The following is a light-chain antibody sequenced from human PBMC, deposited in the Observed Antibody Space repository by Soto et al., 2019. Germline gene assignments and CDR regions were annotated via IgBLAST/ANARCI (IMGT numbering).Light chain of an antibody. CDR3: QHYGTFWT. V-gene: IGKV1-5*01. J-gene: IGKJ1*01. CDR2: GAS. CDR1: QSISTS. Sequence: FSVSAPGGDSVPLRCRASQSISTSLAWYQQQPGKAPKLLIYGASSMESGVPARFSGSGSGTDFTLTISSLQPDDFAVYYCQHYGTFWTFGQGTKVDIK.